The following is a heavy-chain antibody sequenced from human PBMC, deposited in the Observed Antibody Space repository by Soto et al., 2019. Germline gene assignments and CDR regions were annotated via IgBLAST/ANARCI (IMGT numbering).Heavy chain of an antibody. Sequence: QVQLVQSGAEVKKPGASVKVSCKASGYTFTSYGISWVRQAPGQGLEWMGWISAYNGNTNYAQKLQGRVTMTTDTPTSTAYMELRSLRSDDTAVYYCARVVDCSSTSCYYYYYYMDVWGKGTTVTVSS. D-gene: IGHD2-2*01. V-gene: IGHV1-18*01. CDR2: ISAYNGNT. CDR3: ARVVDCSSTSCYYYYYYMDV. CDR1: GYTFTSYG. J-gene: IGHJ6*03.